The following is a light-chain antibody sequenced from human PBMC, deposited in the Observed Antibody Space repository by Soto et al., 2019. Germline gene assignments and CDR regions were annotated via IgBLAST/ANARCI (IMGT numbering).Light chain of an antibody. Sequence: EIVMTQSPATLSVSPGERATLSCRASQSVSSNLAWYQQKPGQAPRLLIYGASTRATGIPARFSGSGSGTEFTLTISSLQSEDFAVYYCQQYNNWPPLTFGGGKKLEI. J-gene: IGKJ4*01. CDR3: QQYNNWPPLT. CDR2: GAS. CDR1: QSVSSN. V-gene: IGKV3-15*01.